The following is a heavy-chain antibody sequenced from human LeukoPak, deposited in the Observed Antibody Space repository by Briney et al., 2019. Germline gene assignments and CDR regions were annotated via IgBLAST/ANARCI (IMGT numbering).Heavy chain of an antibody. V-gene: IGHV1-8*01. CDR1: GYTFTSYD. CDR3: ARVFEEQWLVRFDGMDV. CDR2: MNPNSGNT. Sequence: ASVKVSCKASGYTFTSYDINWVRQATGQGLEWMGWMNPNSGNTGYAQKFQGRVTMTRNTSISTAYMELSSLRSEDTAVYYCARVFEEQWLVRFDGMDVWGQGTTVTVSS. J-gene: IGHJ6*02. D-gene: IGHD6-19*01.